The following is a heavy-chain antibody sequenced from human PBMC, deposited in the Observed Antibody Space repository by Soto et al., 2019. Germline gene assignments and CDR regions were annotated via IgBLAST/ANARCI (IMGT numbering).Heavy chain of an antibody. CDR1: GYTFTSYA. Sequence: SVKVSCKASGYTFTSYAMHWVRQAPGQRLEWMGWINAGNGNTKYSQKFQGRVTITRDTSASTAYMELSSLRSEDTAVYYCARRSTPLFGSGSYAFDYWGQGTLVTVSS. CDR2: INAGNGNT. CDR3: ARRSTPLFGSGSYAFDY. V-gene: IGHV1-3*01. J-gene: IGHJ4*02. D-gene: IGHD3-10*01.